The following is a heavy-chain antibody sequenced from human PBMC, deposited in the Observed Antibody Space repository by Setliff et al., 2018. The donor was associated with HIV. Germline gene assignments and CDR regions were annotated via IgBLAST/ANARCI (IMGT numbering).Heavy chain of an antibody. J-gene: IGHJ5*02. CDR1: GGSISSYY. D-gene: IGHD3-10*01. CDR3: ASGGPLGWVRGVSNWFDP. V-gene: IGHV4-4*07. CDR2: IYTSGST. Sequence: PSETLSLTCTVSGGSISSYYWSWIRQPAGKGLEWIGRIYTSGSTNYNPSLKSRVTMSVDTSKNQFSLKLSSVTAADTAVYYCASGGPLGWVRGVSNWFDPWSQGTLVTVSS.